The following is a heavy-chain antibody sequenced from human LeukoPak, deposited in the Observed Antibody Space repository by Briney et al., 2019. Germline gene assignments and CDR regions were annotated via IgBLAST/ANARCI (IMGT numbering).Heavy chain of an antibody. Sequence: GGSLRRSCAASGFTFINYAMNWVRQTPGKGLEWVSGISDSGGSTYYADSVKGRFTISRDNSKNTLYLQMNSLRADDTAVYYCAKDPYSSAPYYFDYWGQGTLVTVSS. CDR3: AKDPYSSAPYYFDY. V-gene: IGHV3-23*01. D-gene: IGHD6-19*01. J-gene: IGHJ4*02. CDR1: GFTFINYA. CDR2: ISDSGGST.